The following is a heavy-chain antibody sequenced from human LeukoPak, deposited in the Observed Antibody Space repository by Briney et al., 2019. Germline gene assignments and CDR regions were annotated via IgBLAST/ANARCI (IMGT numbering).Heavy chain of an antibody. D-gene: IGHD3-3*01. CDR1: GYTFTGYY. J-gene: IGHJ4*02. CDR3: ARVTFWSGYPLDY. CDR2: INPNSGGT. Sequence: GASVKVSCKASGYTFTGYYMHWVRQAPGQGLEWMGWINPNSGGTNYAQKFQGRVTMTRDTSISTAYMELSRPRSDDTAVYYCARVTFWSGYPLDYWGQGTLVTVSS. V-gene: IGHV1-2*02.